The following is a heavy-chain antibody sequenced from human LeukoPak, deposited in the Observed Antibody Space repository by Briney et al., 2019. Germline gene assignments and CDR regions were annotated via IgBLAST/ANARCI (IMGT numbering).Heavy chain of an antibody. Sequence: GESLKISCQGSGYSFTSYWIGWVRQMPGKGLEWMGRIDPSDSYTNYSPSFQGHVTISADKSISTAYLQWSSLKASDTPMYYCAVWSGYFYGMDVWGQGTTVTVSS. CDR1: GYSFTSYW. CDR3: AVWSGYFYGMDV. CDR2: IDPSDSYT. J-gene: IGHJ6*02. V-gene: IGHV5-10-1*01. D-gene: IGHD3-3*01.